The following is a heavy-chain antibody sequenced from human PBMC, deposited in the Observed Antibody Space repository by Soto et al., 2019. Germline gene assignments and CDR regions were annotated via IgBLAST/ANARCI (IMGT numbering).Heavy chain of an antibody. CDR1: GGSFSGYY. Sequence: SETLSLTCAVYGGSFSGYYWSWIRQPPGKGLEWIGEINHSGSTNYNPSLKSRVTISIDTSKNQFSLKLSSVTAADTAVYYCARDGRQRGFDIWGQGTMVTVSS. CDR3: ARDGRQRGFDI. V-gene: IGHV4-34*01. J-gene: IGHJ3*02. CDR2: INHSGST.